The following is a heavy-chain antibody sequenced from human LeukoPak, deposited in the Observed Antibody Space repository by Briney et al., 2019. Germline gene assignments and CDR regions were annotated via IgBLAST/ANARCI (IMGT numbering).Heavy chain of an antibody. V-gene: IGHV4-34*01. J-gene: IGHJ5*02. Sequence: SETLSLTCAVYGGSFSGYYWSWIRQPPGKGLEWIGEINHSGSTNYNPSLKSRVTISVDTSKNQFSLKLSSVTAADTAVYYCARDLGHSSGRYVMPGWFDPWGQGTLVTVSS. CDR1: GGSFSGYY. CDR2: INHSGST. D-gene: IGHD6-19*01. CDR3: ARDLGHSSGRYVMPGWFDP.